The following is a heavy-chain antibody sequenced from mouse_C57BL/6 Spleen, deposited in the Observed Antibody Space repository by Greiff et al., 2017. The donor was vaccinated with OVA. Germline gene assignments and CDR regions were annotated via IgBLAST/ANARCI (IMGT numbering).Heavy chain of an antibody. CDR1: GYTFTSYW. Sequence: QVQLQQPGAELVRPGTSVKLSCKASGYTFTSYWMHWVKQRPGQGLEWIGVIDPSDSYTNYNQKFKGKATLTVDTSSSTAYMQLSSLTSEDSAVYYCAREGVTTADYWGQGTTLTVSS. V-gene: IGHV1-59*01. CDR3: AREGVTTADY. J-gene: IGHJ2*01. D-gene: IGHD1-2*01. CDR2: IDPSDSYT.